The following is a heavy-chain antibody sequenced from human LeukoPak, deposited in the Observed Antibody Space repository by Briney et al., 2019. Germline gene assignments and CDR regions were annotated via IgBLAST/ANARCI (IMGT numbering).Heavy chain of an antibody. CDR2: INHSGRT. CDR3: ARGRRSMVRYFDY. Sequence: PSETLSLTCAVYGGSFSGYYWSWIRQPPGKGLEWIGEINHSGRTNYNPSLKSRVTTSVDTSKNQFSLKLSSVTAADTAVYYCARGRRSMVRYFDYWGQGTLVTVSS. V-gene: IGHV4-34*01. J-gene: IGHJ4*02. D-gene: IGHD2/OR15-2a*01. CDR1: GGSFSGYY.